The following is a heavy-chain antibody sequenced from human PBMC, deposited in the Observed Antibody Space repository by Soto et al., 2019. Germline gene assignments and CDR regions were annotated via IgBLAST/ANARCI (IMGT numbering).Heavy chain of an antibody. CDR1: GFTFSSYA. Sequence: VQLLESGGGLVQPGGSLRLSCAASGFTFSSYAMSWVRQAPGKGLEWVSAISGSGGSTYYADSVKGRFTISRDNSKNTLYLQMNSLRAEDTAVYYCAKVGCSSTSCYGYFDYWGQGTLVTVSS. CDR2: ISGSGGST. J-gene: IGHJ4*02. CDR3: AKVGCSSTSCYGYFDY. V-gene: IGHV3-23*01. D-gene: IGHD2-2*01.